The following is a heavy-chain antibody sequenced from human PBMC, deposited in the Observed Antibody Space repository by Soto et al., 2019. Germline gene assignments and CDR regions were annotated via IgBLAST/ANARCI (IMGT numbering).Heavy chain of an antibody. CDR1: GGTFSSYA. V-gene: IGHV1-69*13. Sequence: SVKDSCKASGGTFSSYAISWVRQAPGQGLEWMGGIIPIFGTANYAQKFQGRVTITADESTSTAYMELSSLRSEDTAVYYCARGFGITMVRGVIPSDYYYGMDVWGQGTTVTVSS. CDR3: ARGFGITMVRGVIPSDYYYGMDV. CDR2: IIPIFGTA. D-gene: IGHD3-10*01. J-gene: IGHJ6*02.